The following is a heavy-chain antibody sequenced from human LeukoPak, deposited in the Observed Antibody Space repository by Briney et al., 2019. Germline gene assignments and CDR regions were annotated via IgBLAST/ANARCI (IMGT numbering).Heavy chain of an antibody. V-gene: IGHV4-59*08. D-gene: IGHD1-26*01. CDR2: IYYSGST. J-gene: IGHJ4*02. Sequence: SETLSLTCTVSGGSISSYYWSWIRQPPGKGLERIGYIYYSGSTNYNPSLKSRLTISVDTSKNQFSLKLTSVTAADTAVYYCARVSSGNYLNFDYWGQGTLVTVSS. CDR3: ARVSSGNYLNFDY. CDR1: GGSISSYY.